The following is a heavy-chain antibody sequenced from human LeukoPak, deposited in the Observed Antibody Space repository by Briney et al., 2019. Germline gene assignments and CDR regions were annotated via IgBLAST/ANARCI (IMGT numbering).Heavy chain of an antibody. D-gene: IGHD3-10*01. CDR2: IYYTGSA. Sequence: PSETLSLTCTVSSGSVSNGDYYWSWLRQPPGKALEWIGYIYYTGSAYYNPSLGGRVTLSVGTSKNQFSVKLSSVTAADTAVYYCARSQNYYGSGDYWGQGTLVTVSS. J-gene: IGHJ4*02. CDR3: ARSQNYYGSGDY. V-gene: IGHV4-61*08. CDR1: SGSVSNGDYY.